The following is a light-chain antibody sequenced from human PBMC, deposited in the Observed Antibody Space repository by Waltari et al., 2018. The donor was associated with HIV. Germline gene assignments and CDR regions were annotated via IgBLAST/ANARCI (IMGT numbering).Light chain of an antibody. CDR2: EVS. CDR1: SSDVGGYNL. CDR3: CAYAGSTTYVI. Sequence: QSALTQPASVSGSPGQSITISCTGTSSDVGGYNLVSWYQQHPGKAPKPMIYEVSKRPSGVSNRFSCSKAGNRASLTISGLQAEDEADYYCCAYAGSTTYVIFGGGTKLTVL. J-gene: IGLJ2*01. V-gene: IGLV2-23*02.